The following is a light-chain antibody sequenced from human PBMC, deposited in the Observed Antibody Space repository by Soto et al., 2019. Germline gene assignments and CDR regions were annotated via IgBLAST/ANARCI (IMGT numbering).Light chain of an antibody. CDR2: DVS. CDR1: SSDVGSYNY. Sequence: QSALTQPASVSGSPGQSITISCTGTSSDVGSYNYVSWYQQHPAKAPKLVIYDVSNRPSGVSNRFSGSKSGNTASLTISGLQSEDEADYYCSSYTISSTRVFGGGTQLTVL. V-gene: IGLV2-14*01. J-gene: IGLJ7*01. CDR3: SSYTISSTRV.